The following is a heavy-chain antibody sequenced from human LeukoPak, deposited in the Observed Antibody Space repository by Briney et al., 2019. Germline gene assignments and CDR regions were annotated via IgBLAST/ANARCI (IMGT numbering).Heavy chain of an antibody. J-gene: IGHJ4*02. D-gene: IGHD6-13*01. Sequence: GVSLRLSCAASGFTFSSYAMHWVRQAPGKGREWGAVISYDGRNKYYADSVKGRFTISRDNSKNTLYLQMNSLRAEDTAVYYCARDSQQLVLDYWGQGTLVTVSS. CDR3: ARDSQQLVLDY. V-gene: IGHV3-30*04. CDR2: ISYDGRNK. CDR1: GFTFSSYA.